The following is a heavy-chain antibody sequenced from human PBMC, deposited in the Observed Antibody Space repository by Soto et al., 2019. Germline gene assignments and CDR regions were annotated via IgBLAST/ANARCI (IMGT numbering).Heavy chain of an antibody. D-gene: IGHD3-16*01. CDR1: GGTFSSYA. Sequence: QVQLVQSGAEVKKPGSSVKVSCKASGGTFSSYAISWVRQAPGQGLEWMGGIIPIFGTANYAQKFQGRVKITADESTSQAYMELSSLRFEDTAVYYCAGALVGGVVYYGMDVWGQGTTVTVSS. CDR2: IIPIFGTA. J-gene: IGHJ6*01. V-gene: IGHV1-69*01. CDR3: AGALVGGVVYYGMDV.